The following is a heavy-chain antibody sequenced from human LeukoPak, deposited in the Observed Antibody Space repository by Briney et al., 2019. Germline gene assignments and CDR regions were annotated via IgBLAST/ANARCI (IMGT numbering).Heavy chain of an antibody. CDR1: GYTFSSCG. Sequence: GASVKVSCKASGYTFSSCGFSWVRQAPGQGLEWMGWISAYNGNTNYAQKLQGRVAMTTDTSTSTAYMELRSLRSDDTAVYYCARDYFGTPPLDYWGQGTLVTVSS. V-gene: IGHV1-18*01. J-gene: IGHJ4*02. CDR3: ARDYFGTPPLDY. D-gene: IGHD3-10*01. CDR2: ISAYNGNT.